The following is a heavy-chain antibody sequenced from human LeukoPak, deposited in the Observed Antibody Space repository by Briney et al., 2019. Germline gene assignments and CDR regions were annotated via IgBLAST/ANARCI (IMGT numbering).Heavy chain of an antibody. CDR1: GFTFSSYS. J-gene: IGHJ3*02. Sequence: PGGSLRLSCAASGFTFSSYSMNWVRQAPGEGLEWVSSISSSSSYIYYADSVKGRFTISRDNAKNSLYLQMNSLRAEDTAVYYCARVMSGYYVVLDIWGQGTMVTVSS. D-gene: IGHD3-3*01. CDR2: ISSSSSYI. CDR3: ARVMSGYYVVLDI. V-gene: IGHV3-21*01.